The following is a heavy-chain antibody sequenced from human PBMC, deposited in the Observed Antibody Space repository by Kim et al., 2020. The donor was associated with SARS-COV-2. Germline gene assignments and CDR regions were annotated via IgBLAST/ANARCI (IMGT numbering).Heavy chain of an antibody. CDR2: ISYDGSNK. CDR3: ARAQLVRVRGYYFDY. V-gene: IGHV3-30*04. J-gene: IGHJ4*01. Sequence: GGSLRLSCAASGFTFSSYAMHWVRQAPGKGLEWVAVISYDGSNKYYADSVKGRFTISRDNSKNTLYLQMNSLRAEDTAVYYCARAQLVRVRGYYFDYWG. CDR1: GFTFSSYA. D-gene: IGHD6-13*01.